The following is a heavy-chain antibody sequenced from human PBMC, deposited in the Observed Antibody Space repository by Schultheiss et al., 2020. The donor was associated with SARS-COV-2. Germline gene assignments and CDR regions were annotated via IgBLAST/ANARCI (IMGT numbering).Heavy chain of an antibody. CDR3: ELLPDAFDI. J-gene: IGHJ3*02. CDR1: GFTFSSYG. Sequence: GGSLRLSCAASGFTFSSYGMHWVRQAPGKGLEWVAVIWYDGSNKYYADSVKGRFTISRDNSKNTLYLQMNSLRAEDTAVYYCELLPDAFDIWGQGTMVTVSS. D-gene: IGHD2-15*01. V-gene: IGHV3-33*08. CDR2: IWYDGSNK.